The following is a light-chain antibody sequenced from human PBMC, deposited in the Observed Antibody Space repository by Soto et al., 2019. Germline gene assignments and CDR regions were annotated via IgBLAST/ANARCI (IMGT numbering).Light chain of an antibody. CDR2: GNS. V-gene: IGLV1-40*01. CDR1: SSNIGAGYD. Sequence: QSVLTQPPSVSGAPGQRVIISCTGSSSNIGAGYDVHWYQQLPVTAPKLLIYGNSNRPSGVPDRFSGSKSGTSASLAITGLQAEDEADYYCQSYDSSLSGSVFGGGTKLTVL. J-gene: IGLJ2*01. CDR3: QSYDSSLSGSV.